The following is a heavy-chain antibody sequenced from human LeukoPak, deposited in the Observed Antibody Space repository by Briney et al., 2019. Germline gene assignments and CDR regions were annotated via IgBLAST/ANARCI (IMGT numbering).Heavy chain of an antibody. CDR3: AGGGAYSNYDY. V-gene: IGHV4-34*01. J-gene: IGHJ4*02. Sequence: SETLSLTCTVSGGSISSYYWNWVRQPPGKALEWIGEINHSGSTNYNPSRKSRVTISVDTSKNQFSLKLSSVTAAETAVYYCAGGGAYSNYDYWGQGTLVTVSS. D-gene: IGHD4-11*01. CDR2: INHSGST. CDR1: GGSISSYY.